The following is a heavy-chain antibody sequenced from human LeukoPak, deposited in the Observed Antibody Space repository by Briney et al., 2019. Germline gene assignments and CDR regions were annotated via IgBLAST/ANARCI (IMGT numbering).Heavy chain of an antibody. V-gene: IGHV3-23*01. CDR3: EKGSLGYDSTFDY. CDR1: GFTFSSYS. D-gene: IGHD3-22*01. J-gene: IGHJ4*02. Sequence: PGGSLRLSCAASGFTFSSYSMSWVRQAPGKGLECVSAISWSGDSTYYADSVKGRFTIPRDNSKNTQYLQMNGLRAEDTDVYYCEKGSLGYDSTFDYWGQGTLVTVSS. CDR2: ISWSGDST.